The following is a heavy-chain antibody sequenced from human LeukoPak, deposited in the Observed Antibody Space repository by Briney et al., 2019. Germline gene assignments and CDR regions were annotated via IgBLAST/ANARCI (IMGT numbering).Heavy chain of an antibody. CDR3: ARRKAGRTSGTVDY. Sequence: SETLPLTCAVYGGSFSGYYWSWIRQPPGKGLEWIGEINHSGSTNYNPSLKSRVTISVDTSKNQFSLKLSSMTAADTAVYYCARRKAGRTSGTVDYWGQGTLVTVSS. V-gene: IGHV4-34*01. J-gene: IGHJ4*02. CDR2: INHSGST. CDR1: GGSFSGYY. D-gene: IGHD3-10*01.